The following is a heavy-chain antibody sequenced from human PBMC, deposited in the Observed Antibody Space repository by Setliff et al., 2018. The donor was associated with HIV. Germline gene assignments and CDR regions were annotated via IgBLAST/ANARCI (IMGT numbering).Heavy chain of an antibody. CDR2: IYYSGNT. CDR1: GGSIKSSSYY. Sequence: SETLSLTCTVSGGSIKSSSYYWGWIRQPPGKVLGWIGRIYYSGNTYYNPSLKSRVTISVDTSRNQFSLRLSSVTAADTAIYYCARVPTSSWYVTTQRTKEYFHHLGQGTLVTVSS. J-gene: IGHJ1*01. V-gene: IGHV4-39*07. CDR3: ARVPTSSWYVTTQRTKEYFHH. D-gene: IGHD6-13*01.